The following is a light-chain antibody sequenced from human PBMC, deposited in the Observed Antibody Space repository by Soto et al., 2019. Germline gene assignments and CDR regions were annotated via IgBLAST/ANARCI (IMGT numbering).Light chain of an antibody. CDR1: ESVRSY. Sequence: EIVLTQSPATLSLSPGERATLSCRASESVRSYLAWYQQKPGQAPRLLIYDASNRATGIPARFSGSGSGTDFTLTISSLEPEDSAVYYCQQRSNWWTFGQGTKVDIK. CDR3: QQRSNWWT. V-gene: IGKV3-11*01. J-gene: IGKJ1*01. CDR2: DAS.